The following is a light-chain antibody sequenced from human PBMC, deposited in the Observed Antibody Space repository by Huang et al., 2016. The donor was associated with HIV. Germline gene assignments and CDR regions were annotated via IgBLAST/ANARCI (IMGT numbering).Light chain of an antibody. V-gene: IGKV3-15*01. CDR1: QSVSSN. J-gene: IGKJ2*01. Sequence: ETVMTQSPPTLSVSPGERAPLSCRASQSVSSNLVWYQQKPGQAPRLLIYGASTRATGIPARCSGSGSGTEFTLTISSLQPEDFAVYYCQQYNNWPPYTFGQGNKLEIK. CDR3: QQYNNWPPYT. CDR2: GAS.